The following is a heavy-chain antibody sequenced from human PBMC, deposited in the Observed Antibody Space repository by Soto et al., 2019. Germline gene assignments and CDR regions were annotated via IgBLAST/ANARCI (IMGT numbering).Heavy chain of an antibody. J-gene: IGHJ3*02. V-gene: IGHV1-3*01. CDR1: GCTFTRYA. Sequence: GXSVKVSCKASGCTFTRYAMHWVRQAPGQRLECTGWXNVGNXNTKYSHKLQGXVTITSDTSASTAYMELSSLRSEDKAVYYCASVNEHDDFDIWGKGTMVTV. CDR2: XNVGNXNT. CDR3: ASVNEHDDFDI.